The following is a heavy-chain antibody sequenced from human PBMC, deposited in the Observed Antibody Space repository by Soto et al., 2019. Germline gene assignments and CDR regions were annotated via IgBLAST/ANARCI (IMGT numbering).Heavy chain of an antibody. J-gene: IGHJ4*02. D-gene: IGHD3-22*01. CDR1: GGTFSSYA. Sequence: SVKVSCKASGGTFSSYAISWVRQAPGQGLEWMGGIIPIFGTANYAQKFQGRVTITADESTSTAYMELSSLRSEDTAVYYCARGAPPTTYYYDSSGYYCDYWGQGTLVTVS. CDR2: IIPIFGTA. CDR3: ARGAPPTTYYYDSSGYYCDY. V-gene: IGHV1-69*13.